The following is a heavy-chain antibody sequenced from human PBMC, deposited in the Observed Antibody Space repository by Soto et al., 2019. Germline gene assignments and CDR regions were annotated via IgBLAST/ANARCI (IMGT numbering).Heavy chain of an antibody. D-gene: IGHD3-16*02. V-gene: IGHV3-48*01. Sequence: PGGSLRLSCAASGVTFSSYSMNWVRQAPGKGLEWVSYISSSSSTIYYADSVKGRFTISRDNAKNSLYLQMNSLRAEDTAVYYCASPYRPWVSDNPWGFDPWGQGTLVTVSS. CDR2: ISSSSSTI. J-gene: IGHJ5*02. CDR3: ASPYRPWVSDNPWGFDP. CDR1: GVTFSSYS.